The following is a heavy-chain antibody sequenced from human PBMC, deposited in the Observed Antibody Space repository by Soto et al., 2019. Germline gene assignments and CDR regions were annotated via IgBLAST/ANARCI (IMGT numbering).Heavy chain of an antibody. V-gene: IGHV4-31*03. J-gene: IGHJ5*02. Sequence: QVQLQESGPGLVKPSQTLSLTCTVSGGSISSGGYYWSWIRQHPGKGLAWIGYIYYSGSTYYNPSLKSRVTLSVDTSKTQFSLKLSSVTAADTAVYYCARVFRDGDWFDPWGQGTLVPVSS. CDR3: ARVFRDGDWFDP. CDR1: GGSISSGGYY. D-gene: IGHD4-17*01. CDR2: IYYSGST.